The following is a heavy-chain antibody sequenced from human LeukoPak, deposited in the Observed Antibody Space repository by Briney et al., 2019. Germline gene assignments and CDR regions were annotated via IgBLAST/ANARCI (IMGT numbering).Heavy chain of an antibody. J-gene: IGHJ4*02. V-gene: IGHV4-4*07. Sequence: SETLSLTCTVSGGSISSYYWSWIRQPAGKALEWIGRIYTSGSTNYNPSLKSRVTMSVDTSKNQFSLKLSSVTAADTAVYYCARVGDSSGYYFVDYWGQGTLVTVSS. CDR2: IYTSGST. CDR3: ARVGDSSGYYFVDY. CDR1: GGSISSYY. D-gene: IGHD3-22*01.